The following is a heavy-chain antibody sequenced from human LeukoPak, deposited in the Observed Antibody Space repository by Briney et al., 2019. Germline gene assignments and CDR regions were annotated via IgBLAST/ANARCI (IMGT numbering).Heavy chain of an antibody. CDR1: GFTFTTYW. V-gene: IGHV3-74*01. D-gene: IGHD5-18*01. CDR2: INSDGSIT. J-gene: IGHJ6*02. CDR3: ARDAVDTANAV. Sequence: GGSLRLSCAASGFTFTTYWMHWVRQAPGKGLVWVLHINSDGSITSYADSVKGRFTISRDNAKNTLYLQMNSLRAEDTAVYYCARDAVDTANAVWGQGTTVTVSS.